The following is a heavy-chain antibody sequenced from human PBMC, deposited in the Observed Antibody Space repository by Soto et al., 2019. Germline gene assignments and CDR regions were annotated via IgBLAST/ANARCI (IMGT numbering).Heavy chain of an antibody. CDR3: ARDSLNYDILTGPQNLNYYYYGMDV. CDR1: GGSISTYY. D-gene: IGHD3-9*01. Sequence: SETLSLTYTVSGGSISTYYWSWIRKPTGQGLERIGYIYYSGSTNYNPSLKSRVTISVDTSKNQFSLKLSSVTAADTAVYYCARDSLNYDILTGPQNLNYYYYGMDVWGQGTTVTVS. J-gene: IGHJ6*02. V-gene: IGHV4-59*01. CDR2: IYYSGST.